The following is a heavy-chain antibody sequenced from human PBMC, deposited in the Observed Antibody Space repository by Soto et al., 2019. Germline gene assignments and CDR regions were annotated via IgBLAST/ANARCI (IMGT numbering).Heavy chain of an antibody. J-gene: IGHJ4*02. V-gene: IGHV3-73*01. CDR1: GFTFSDSA. Sequence: GGSLRLSCAASGFTFSDSAMHRVRQTSGKGLEWVGRIRNKGNNYATAYTASVKGGFTISRDDSKNTVYLQMNSLKIDDTAVYYCTSRRDWTAVDPLDYWGLGTLVTVSS. D-gene: IGHD5-18*01. CDR2: IRNKGNNYAT. CDR3: TSRRDWTAVDPLDY.